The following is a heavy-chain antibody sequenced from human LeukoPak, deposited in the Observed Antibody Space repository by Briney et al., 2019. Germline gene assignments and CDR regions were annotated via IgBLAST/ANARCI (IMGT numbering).Heavy chain of an antibody. Sequence: PSETLSLTCTVSGGSISSYYWSWIRQPPGKGLEWIGYINYSGSTNYNPSLKSRVTVSVDSTNNQLSLKLRSVTAADTAVYYCAVGGVYLRGGAEAFDIWGQGTMVTVSS. CDR3: AVGGVYLRGGAEAFDI. D-gene: IGHD3-10*01. CDR2: INYSGST. V-gene: IGHV4-59*01. CDR1: GGSISSYY. J-gene: IGHJ3*02.